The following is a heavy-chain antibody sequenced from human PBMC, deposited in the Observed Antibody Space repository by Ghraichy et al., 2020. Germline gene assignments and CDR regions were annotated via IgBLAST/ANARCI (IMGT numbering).Heavy chain of an antibody. Sequence: LSLTCAASGFPFSSYSINWVRQAPGKGLEWVSAITGSGGSTYYADPVKGRFTISRDNSKNTLFLQMNSLRAEDTAVYYCAKGSVAGGLLDYWGQGTLVTVSS. CDR3: AKGSVAGGLLDY. CDR2: ITGSGGST. J-gene: IGHJ4*02. D-gene: IGHD6-19*01. V-gene: IGHV3-23*01. CDR1: GFPFSSYS.